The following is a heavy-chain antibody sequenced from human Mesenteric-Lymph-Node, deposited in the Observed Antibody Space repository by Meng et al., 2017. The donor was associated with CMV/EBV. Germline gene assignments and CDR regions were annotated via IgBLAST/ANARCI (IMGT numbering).Heavy chain of an antibody. CDR2: INIVEDKT. CDR3: ARTNNWGFDY. Sequence: QVQLVQAGAVVKKPGASVKVSCKASGYTFSSYAMHWVRQAPGQRLEWMGWINIVEDKTKTSPTFQGRVTLTRDTSANTAYMELSSLRSDDTAVYYCARTNNWGFDYWGQGTLVTVSS. CDR1: GYTFSSYA. D-gene: IGHD3-16*01. J-gene: IGHJ4*02. V-gene: IGHV1-3*04.